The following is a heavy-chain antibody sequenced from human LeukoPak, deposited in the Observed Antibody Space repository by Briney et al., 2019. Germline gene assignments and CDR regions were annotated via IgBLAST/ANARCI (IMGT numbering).Heavy chain of an antibody. Sequence: PGGSLRLSCPASGFTLSTYTMSWVRQAPGRGLEWVSAITGSGSGTYYADSVKGRFSISRDNAKNSLYLQMNSLRAEDTAVYYCARAPYGLWFGEFNRDYYYYYGMDVWGQGTTVTVSS. J-gene: IGHJ6*02. V-gene: IGHV3-23*01. D-gene: IGHD3-10*01. CDR1: GFTLSTYT. CDR3: ARAPYGLWFGEFNRDYYYYYGMDV. CDR2: ITGSGSGT.